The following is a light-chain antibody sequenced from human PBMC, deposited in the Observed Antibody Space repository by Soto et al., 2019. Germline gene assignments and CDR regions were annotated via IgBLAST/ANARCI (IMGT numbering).Light chain of an antibody. Sequence: EIVLTQSPGTLSLSSGERATLSCRASQSVSSSYLAWYQQKPGQAPRLLIYGASSRATGIPDRFSGSGSGTDFTLTISRLEPEDFAMYYCQQYGRSPLTFGGGTKVDI. V-gene: IGKV3-20*01. CDR3: QQYGRSPLT. J-gene: IGKJ4*01. CDR2: GAS. CDR1: QSVSSSY.